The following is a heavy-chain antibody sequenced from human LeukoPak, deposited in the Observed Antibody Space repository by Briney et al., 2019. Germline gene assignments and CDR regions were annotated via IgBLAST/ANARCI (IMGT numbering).Heavy chain of an antibody. J-gene: IGHJ6*03. CDR3: ARDQVGSSYYYYYYYMDV. V-gene: IGHV3-7*01. CDR2: IKQDGSEK. CDR1: GFTFSSYW. Sequence: PGGSLRLSCAASGFTFSSYWMSWVRQAPGKGLEWVANIKQDGSEKYYVDSVKGRFTISRDNAKNSLYLQMNSLRAEDTAVYYCARDQVGSSYYYYYYYMDVWGKGTTVTVSS. D-gene: IGHD6-6*01.